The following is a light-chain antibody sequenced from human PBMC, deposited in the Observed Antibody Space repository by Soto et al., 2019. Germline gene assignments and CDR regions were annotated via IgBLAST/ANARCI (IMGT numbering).Light chain of an antibody. CDR1: QSVSSY. J-gene: IGKJ4*01. CDR3: QQRSNWPS. Sequence: DIVLTQCPATLSLSPGERATLSCRASQSVSSYLAWYQQKPGQAPRLLIYDASNRATGIPARFSGSGSGTDFTLTISSLEPEDFAVYYCQQRSNWPSFGGGTKVDIK. CDR2: DAS. V-gene: IGKV3-11*01.